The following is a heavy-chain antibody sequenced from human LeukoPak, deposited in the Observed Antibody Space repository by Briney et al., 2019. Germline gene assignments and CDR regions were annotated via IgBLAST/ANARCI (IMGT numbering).Heavy chain of an antibody. Sequence: SETLSLTCTVSGGSISSGDYYWSWIHQPPGKGLEWIGYIYYSGSTYYNPSLKSRVTMSVDTSKNQFSLKLSSVTAADTAVYYCARDGSIGDYWGDYYYYMDVWGKGTTVTVSS. CDR3: ARDGSIGDYWGDYYYYMDV. CDR2: IYYSGST. V-gene: IGHV4-30-4*08. J-gene: IGHJ6*03. D-gene: IGHD4-17*01. CDR1: GGSISSGDYY.